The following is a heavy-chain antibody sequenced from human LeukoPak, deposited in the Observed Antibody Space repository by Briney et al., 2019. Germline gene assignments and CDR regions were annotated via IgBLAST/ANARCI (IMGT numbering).Heavy chain of an antibody. Sequence: PSETLSLTCTVSGGSIRSYYWSWIRQPPGKGLEWIGYIYYSGSTNYNPSLKSRVTISADTSKNQFSLKLSSVTAADTAVYYCARQGAGVPFDYWGRGTLVTVSS. D-gene: IGHD3-10*01. V-gene: IGHV4-59*08. CDR2: IYYSGST. CDR3: ARQGAGVPFDY. CDR1: GGSIRSYY. J-gene: IGHJ4*02.